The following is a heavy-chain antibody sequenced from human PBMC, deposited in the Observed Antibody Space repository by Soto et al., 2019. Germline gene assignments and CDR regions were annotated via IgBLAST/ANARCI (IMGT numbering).Heavy chain of an antibody. CDR3: ARGGIAAAAPPDY. D-gene: IGHD6-13*01. Sequence: SETLSLTCTVSGGSISTYYWSWIRQHPGKGLEWIGYIYYSGSTYYNPSLKSRVTISVDTSKNQFSLKLSSVTAADTAVYYCARGGIAAAAPPDYWGQGTLVTVSS. J-gene: IGHJ4*02. CDR1: GGSISTYY. V-gene: IGHV4-59*06. CDR2: IYYSGST.